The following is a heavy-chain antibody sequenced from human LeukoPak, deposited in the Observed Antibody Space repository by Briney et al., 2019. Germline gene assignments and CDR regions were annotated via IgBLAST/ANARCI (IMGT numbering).Heavy chain of an antibody. CDR2: TYYRSKWYN. CDR3: ARGGMGYCTSSSCYFDY. V-gene: IGHV6-1*01. D-gene: IGHD2-2*01. CDR1: GDSVSSAA. J-gene: IGHJ4*02. Sequence: SQTLSPTCAISGDSVSSAAWNWIRQSPSRGLEWLGRTYYRSKWYNDYAVSVKSRITINPDTSKNQFSLQLNSVTPEDTAVYYCARGGMGYCTSSSCYFDYWGQGTLVTVSS.